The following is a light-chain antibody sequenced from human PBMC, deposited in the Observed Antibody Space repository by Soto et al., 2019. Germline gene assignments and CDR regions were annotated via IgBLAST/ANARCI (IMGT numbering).Light chain of an antibody. Sequence: DIQMTQSPSSLSASVGDRVIVTCQASQDIRKYLNWYQQRPGKAPKLLIYDASNLETGVPSRFSGSGSGTDFTFTISSLQPEDIATYYCQQYDNFLLAFGGGTKVEIK. CDR1: QDIRKY. J-gene: IGKJ4*01. CDR3: QQYDNFLLA. V-gene: IGKV1-33*01. CDR2: DAS.